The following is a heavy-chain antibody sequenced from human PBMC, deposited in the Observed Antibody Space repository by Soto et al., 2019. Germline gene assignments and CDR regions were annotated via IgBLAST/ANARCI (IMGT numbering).Heavy chain of an antibody. CDR2: IYYSGST. J-gene: IGHJ4*02. D-gene: IGHD3-3*01. V-gene: IGHV4-39*01. Sequence: SETLSLTCTVSGGSISSSSYYWGWIRQPPGKGLEWIGSIYYSGSTYYNPSLKSRVTISVDTSKNQFSLKLSSVTAADTAVYYCARHRGEDYDFWSGYQIPTSSSCIWGQGTLVTAPQ. CDR3: ARHRGEDYDFWSGYQIPTSSSCI. CDR1: GGSISSSSYY.